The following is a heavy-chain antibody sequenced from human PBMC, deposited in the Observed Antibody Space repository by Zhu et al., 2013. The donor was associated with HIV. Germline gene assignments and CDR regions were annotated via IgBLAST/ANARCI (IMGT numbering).Heavy chain of an antibody. Sequence: QVQLVQSGAEVKKPGSSVKVSCKASGGTFSSYAISWVRQAPGQGLEWMGGIIPIFGTANYAQKFQGRVTITADESTSTAYMELSSLRSEDTAVYYCARDRKGTWIQLWKTEMDAFDIWGQGTMVTVSS. V-gene: IGHV1-69*01. CDR1: GGTFSSYA. D-gene: IGHD5-18*01. J-gene: IGHJ3*02. CDR2: IIPIFGTA. CDR3: ARDRKGTWIQLWKTEMDAFDI.